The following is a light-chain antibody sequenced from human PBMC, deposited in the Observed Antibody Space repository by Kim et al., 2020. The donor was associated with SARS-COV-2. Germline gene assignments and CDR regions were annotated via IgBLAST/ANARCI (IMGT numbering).Light chain of an antibody. Sequence: SASVGDRITITCQASQSIHGLRNWYQQRPGKAPNLLIDAASNLQGGVPSRFSGSGSGTQFTLTISNLQPEDFGSYYCQQTYRIPLTFGGGTKVEI. CDR1: QSIHGL. CDR3: QQTYRIPLT. CDR2: AAS. J-gene: IGKJ4*01. V-gene: IGKV1-39*01.